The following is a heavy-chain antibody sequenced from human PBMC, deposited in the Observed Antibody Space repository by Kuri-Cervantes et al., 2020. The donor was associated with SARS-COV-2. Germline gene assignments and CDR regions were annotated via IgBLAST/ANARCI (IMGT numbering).Heavy chain of an antibody. V-gene: IGHV3-48*02. J-gene: IGHJ4*02. CDR3: ARCARLRWDFDY. CDR1: GFTFSSYS. CDR2: ISGSSSTI. Sequence: GGSLRLSCAASGFTFSSYSMNWVRQAPGKGLEWVSYISGSSSTIYYAVSVKGRFTISRDNAKNSLYLQMNSLRDEDTAVYYCARCARLRWDFDYWGQGTLVTVSS. D-gene: IGHD4-23*01.